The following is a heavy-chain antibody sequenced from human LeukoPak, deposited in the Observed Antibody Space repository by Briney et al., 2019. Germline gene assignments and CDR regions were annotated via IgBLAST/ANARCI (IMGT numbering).Heavy chain of an antibody. CDR2: IIPNSGGT. CDR3: STEDKYCSNPNCGVY. CDR1: GYTLTDYY. Sequence: ASVKVSFKASGYTLTDYYMHWVRQAPGQGLEWMGLIIPNSGGTTYQQKFQGRVTMTRDTSISTFYMELSSLRSDDTAVYYCSTEDKYCSNPNCGVYWGQETQVTVSS. V-gene: IGHV1-2*06. J-gene: IGHJ4*02. D-gene: IGHD2-2*01.